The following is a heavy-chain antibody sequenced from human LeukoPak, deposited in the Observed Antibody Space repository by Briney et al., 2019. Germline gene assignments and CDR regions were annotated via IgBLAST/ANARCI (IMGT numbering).Heavy chain of an antibody. Sequence: SQTLSLTCTVSGGSISSGDYYWSWIRQPPGKGLEWIGYIYYSGSTYYNPSLKSRVTISVDTSKNQFSLKLSSVTAADTAVYYCARGELVDYYYGMDVWGQGTTVTVS. J-gene: IGHJ6*02. V-gene: IGHV4-30-4*01. CDR2: IYYSGST. CDR3: ARGELVDYYYGMDV. CDR1: GGSISSGDYY. D-gene: IGHD6-6*01.